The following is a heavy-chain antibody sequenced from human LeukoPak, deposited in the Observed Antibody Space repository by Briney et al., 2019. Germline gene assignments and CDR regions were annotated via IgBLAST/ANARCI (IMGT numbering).Heavy chain of an antibody. D-gene: IGHD2-2*01. CDR2: ISSSSSYI. CDR3: ARSLHPWRYCSSTSCYGVDY. CDR1: GLTFSSYS. J-gene: IGHJ4*02. V-gene: IGHV3-21*01. Sequence: PGGSLRLSCAASGLTFSSYSMNWVRQAPGKGLEWVSSISSSSSYIYYADTVKGRFTISRDNAKNSLYLQMNSLRAEDTAVYYCARSLHPWRYCSSTSCYGVDYWGQGTLVTVSS.